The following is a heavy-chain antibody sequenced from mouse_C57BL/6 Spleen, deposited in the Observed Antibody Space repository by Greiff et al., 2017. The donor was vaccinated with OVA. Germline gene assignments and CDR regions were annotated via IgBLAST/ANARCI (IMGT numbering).Heavy chain of an antibody. D-gene: IGHD1-1*01. J-gene: IGHJ2*01. CDR2: IRLKSDNYAT. V-gene: IGHV6-3*01. Sequence: EVQRVESGGGLVQPGGSMKLSCVASGFTFSNYWMNWVRQSPEKGLEWVAQIRLKSDNYATHYAESVKGRFTISRDDSKSSVYLQMNNLRAEDTGIYYCTALYYGKDYWGQGTTLTVSS. CDR1: GFTFSNYW. CDR3: TALYYGKDY.